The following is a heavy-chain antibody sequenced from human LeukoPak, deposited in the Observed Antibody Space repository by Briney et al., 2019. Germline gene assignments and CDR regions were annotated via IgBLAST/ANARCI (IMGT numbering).Heavy chain of an antibody. CDR2: ISYDGSNK. D-gene: IGHD3-10*01. J-gene: IGHJ5*02. CDR3: ARQIWFGELAHFDP. CDR1: GFTFSSYA. V-gene: IGHV3-30-3*01. Sequence: GGSLRLSCAASGFTFSSYAMHWVRQAPGKGLEWVAVISYDGSNKYYADSVKGRFTISRDNSKNTLYLQMNSLRAEDTAVYYCARQIWFGELAHFDPWGQGTLVTVSS.